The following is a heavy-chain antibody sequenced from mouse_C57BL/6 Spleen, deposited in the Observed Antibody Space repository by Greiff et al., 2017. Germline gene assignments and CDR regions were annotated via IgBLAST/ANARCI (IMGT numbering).Heavy chain of an antibody. CDR3: ARERAIVTTGDFDY. J-gene: IGHJ2*01. D-gene: IGHD2-12*01. Sequence: QVQLQQPGAELVKPGASVKMSCKASGYTFTSYWITWVKQRPGPGLEWIGDISPGSGSTNYNEKFKSKATMTVDKSTSTAYMQLSSLTSEDSAVYYGARERAIVTTGDFDYWGQGTTLTVSS. V-gene: IGHV1-55*01. CDR2: ISPGSGST. CDR1: GYTFTSYW.